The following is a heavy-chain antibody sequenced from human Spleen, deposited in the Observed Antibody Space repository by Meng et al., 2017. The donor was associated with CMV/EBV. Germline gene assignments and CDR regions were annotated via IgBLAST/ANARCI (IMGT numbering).Heavy chain of an antibody. CDR3: ARVGASTIMVIPTANFDY. Sequence: YTFSNDGISWVRQAAGQGLEWMGWISAYNGDTNYAQKLQGRVTMTTDTSTSTAYMELRSLRSDDTAVYFCARVGASTIMVIPTANFDYWGQGTLVTVSS. J-gene: IGHJ4*02. V-gene: IGHV1-18*01. D-gene: IGHD3-16*01. CDR2: ISAYNGDT. CDR1: YTFSNDG.